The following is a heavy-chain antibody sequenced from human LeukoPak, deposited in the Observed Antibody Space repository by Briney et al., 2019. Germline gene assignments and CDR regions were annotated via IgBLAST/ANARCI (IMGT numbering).Heavy chain of an antibody. CDR1: GFSLSTSGVG. J-gene: IGHJ4*02. D-gene: IGHD3-3*01. Sequence: ESGPTLVKPTQTLTLTCTFSGFSLSTSGVGVGWIRQPPGKALEWLALIYWNDDKRYSPSLKSRLTITKDTSKNQVVLTMTNMDPVDTATYYCAHSSSATIFGVVGYWGQGTLVTVSS. CDR2: IYWNDDK. CDR3: AHSSSATIFGVVGY. V-gene: IGHV2-5*01.